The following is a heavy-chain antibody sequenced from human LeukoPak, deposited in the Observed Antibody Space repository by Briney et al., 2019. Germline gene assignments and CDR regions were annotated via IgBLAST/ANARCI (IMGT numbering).Heavy chain of an antibody. Sequence: GGSLRLSCAASGFTFSNYAMSWVRQAPGKGLEWVSAISGSGGSTYYADSVKGRFTISRDNAKNSLYLQMNSLRAEDTAVYYCARDYGSSTSCYTDWGQGTLVTVSS. CDR3: ARDYGSSTSCYTD. D-gene: IGHD2-2*02. CDR1: GFTFSNYA. V-gene: IGHV3-23*01. J-gene: IGHJ4*02. CDR2: ISGSGGST.